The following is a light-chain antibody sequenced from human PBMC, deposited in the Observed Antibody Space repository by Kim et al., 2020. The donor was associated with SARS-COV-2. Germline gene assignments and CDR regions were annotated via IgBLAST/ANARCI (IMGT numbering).Light chain of an antibody. V-gene: IGKV4-1*01. CDR1: QSVLSSSNNRNY. CDR3: QQHYSTPLT. Sequence: DIVMTQSPDSLAVSLGERATINCKSSQSVLSSSNNRNYLAWYQQKPGQPPKMLIYWASSRESGVPDRFSGSGSGTDFTLTISSLQAEDGAVYYCQQHYSTPLTFGEGTKVDIK. J-gene: IGKJ1*01. CDR2: WAS.